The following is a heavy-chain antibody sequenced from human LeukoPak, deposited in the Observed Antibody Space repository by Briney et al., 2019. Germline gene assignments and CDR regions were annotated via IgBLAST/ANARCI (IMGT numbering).Heavy chain of an antibody. J-gene: IGHJ5*02. D-gene: IGHD1-26*01. V-gene: IGHV3-73*01. Sequence: GGSLRLSCTASGFTFSGSAIHWVRQSSGKGLEWVGQIDKKDKSYATATPYAPWVKGRFTIPRDDSINTAYLKMKSLETEDTALYYCTRDSGTYNWFDPWGQGTLVTVSS. CDR3: TRDSGTYNWFDP. CDR2: IDKKDKSYAT. CDR1: GFTFSGSA.